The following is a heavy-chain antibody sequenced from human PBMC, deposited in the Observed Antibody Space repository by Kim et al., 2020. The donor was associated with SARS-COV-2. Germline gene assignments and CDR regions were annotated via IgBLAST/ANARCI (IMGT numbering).Heavy chain of an antibody. CDR1: GFTFDDYA. D-gene: IGHD6-19*01. J-gene: IGHJ6*02. CDR3: AKDLAVAGAYYYGMDV. V-gene: IGHV3-9*01. Sequence: GGSLRLSCAASGFTFDDYAMHWVRQAPGKGLEWVSGISWNSGSIGYADSVKGRFTISRDNAKNSLYLQMNSLRAEDTALYYCAKDLAVAGAYYYGMDVWGQGTTVTVSS. CDR2: ISWNSGSI.